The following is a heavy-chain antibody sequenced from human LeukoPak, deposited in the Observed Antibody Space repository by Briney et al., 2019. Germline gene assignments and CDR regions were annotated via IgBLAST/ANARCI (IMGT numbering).Heavy chain of an antibody. CDR1: GFTFSSYA. D-gene: IGHD6-13*01. CDR3: ARGVYSSSWSPLCY. CDR2: ISYDGSNK. J-gene: IGHJ4*02. Sequence: PGGSLRLSCAASGFTFSSYAMHWVHQAPGKGLEWVAVISYDGSNKYYADSVKGRFTISRDNSKNTLYLQMNSLRAEDTAVYYCARGVYSSSWSPLCYWGQGTLVTVSS. V-gene: IGHV3-30-3*01.